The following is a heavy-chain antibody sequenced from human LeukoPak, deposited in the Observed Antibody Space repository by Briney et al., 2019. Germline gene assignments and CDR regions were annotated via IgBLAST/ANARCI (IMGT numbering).Heavy chain of an antibody. CDR1: GYTFTNHA. CDR2: INAGNGNT. V-gene: IGHV1-3*01. D-gene: IGHD6-19*01. Sequence: GASVKVSCKASGYTFTNHAMQWVRQAPGQRLEWMGWINAGNGNTKYSQKFQGRVIITRDTSASTAYMELSSLRSEDTAVYYCAALHGSGWYWGQGTLVTVSS. J-gene: IGHJ4*02. CDR3: AALHGSGWY.